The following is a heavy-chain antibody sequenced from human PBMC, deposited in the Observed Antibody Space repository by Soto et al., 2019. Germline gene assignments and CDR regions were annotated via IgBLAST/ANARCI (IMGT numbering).Heavy chain of an antibody. CDR2: IILPFGTP. V-gene: IGHV1-69*12. CDR3: VRGPDNEGYFDY. CDR1: GGTFSNYA. D-gene: IGHD1-1*01. Sequence: QVRLVQSGAEVKKPGSSVKISCKASGGTFSNYAITWVRQAPGQGLEWMGVIILPFGTPNYAQTFQGRATITADEAMSTAYMELSGLRSEDTAVYYCVRGPDNEGYFDYWGRGTLVTVSS. J-gene: IGHJ4*02.